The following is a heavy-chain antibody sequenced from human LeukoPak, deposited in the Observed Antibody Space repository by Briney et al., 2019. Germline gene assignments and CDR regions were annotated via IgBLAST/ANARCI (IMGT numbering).Heavy chain of an antibody. CDR2: CHYSGST. CDR3: ARHSPRFLEYLDY. V-gene: IGHV4-59*08. CDR1: GGSISSDY. D-gene: IGHD3-3*01. Sequence: SETLSLTCTVSGGSISSDYWSWIRQSPGKGLEWIGYCHYSGSTNSNPSLNGRDTFSVDRPRNQFSLKLTSVTAADTAVYYCARHSPRFLEYLDYWGQGTLVAVSS. J-gene: IGHJ4*02.